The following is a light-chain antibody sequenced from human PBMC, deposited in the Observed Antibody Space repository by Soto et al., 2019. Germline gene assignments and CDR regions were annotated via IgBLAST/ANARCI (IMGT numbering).Light chain of an antibody. Sequence: MTQSPPTLSVSPGERATLSCRASQSISSYLAWYQQKPGKAPRLLIYGAATWPSGIPARFSGSGSGTEFTLTISSLQSEDFAAYYCQQYNSCYAFGQGTKVDIK. CDR1: QSISSY. J-gene: IGKJ2*01. CDR3: QQYNSCYA. V-gene: IGKV3-15*01. CDR2: GAA.